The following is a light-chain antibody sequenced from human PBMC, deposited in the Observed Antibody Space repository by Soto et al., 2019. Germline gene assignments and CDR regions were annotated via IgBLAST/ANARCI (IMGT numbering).Light chain of an antibody. CDR3: TSFAVRNNYV. CDR1: SSDVGGYNS. J-gene: IGLJ1*01. Sequence: QSALTQPPSASGSPGQSVTISCTGTSSDVGGYNSVSWYQQHPGKVPKLMIYEVTKRPSGVPDRFSGSKSGNTASLTVSGLQAEDEADYYCTSFAVRNNYVFGTGTKLTVL. V-gene: IGLV2-8*01. CDR2: EVT.